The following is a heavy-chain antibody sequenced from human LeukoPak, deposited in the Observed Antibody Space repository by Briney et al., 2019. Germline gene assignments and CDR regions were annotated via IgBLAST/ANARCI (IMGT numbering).Heavy chain of an antibody. CDR1: GFTFSSYG. D-gene: IGHD2-2*01. CDR3: AKEGASSAFDI. V-gene: IGHV3-33*06. J-gene: IGHJ3*02. Sequence: GRSLRLSCAASGFTFSSYGMHWVRQAPGKGLEWVADIWYDGSKKYYADSVKGRFTISRDNSKNTLYLQMNSLRAEDTAVYYCAKEGASSAFDIWGQGTMVTVSS. CDR2: IWYDGSKK.